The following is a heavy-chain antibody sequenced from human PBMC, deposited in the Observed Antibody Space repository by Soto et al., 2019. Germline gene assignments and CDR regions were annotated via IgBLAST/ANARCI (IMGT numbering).Heavy chain of an antibody. V-gene: IGHV4-31*03. CDR1: GVSISSGGYY. CDR2: IYYSGST. D-gene: IGHD2-2*01. Sequence: QVQLQESGPGLVKPSQTLSLTCTVSGVSISSGGYYWSWIRQHPGKGLEWIGYIYYSGSTYYNPSLKSRVTISVDTSKNQFSLKLSSVTAADTAVYYCAVSSIVVVPARDYYYGMDVWGQGTTVTVSS. J-gene: IGHJ6*02. CDR3: AVSSIVVVPARDYYYGMDV.